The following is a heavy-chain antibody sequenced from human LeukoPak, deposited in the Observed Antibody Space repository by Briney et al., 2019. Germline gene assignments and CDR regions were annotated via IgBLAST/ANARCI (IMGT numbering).Heavy chain of an antibody. J-gene: IGHJ4*02. CDR3: AKMFLKLGADY. CDR2: ISGSGGSI. CDR1: GFTFSSYT. D-gene: IGHD3-16*01. Sequence: PGGSLRLSCAASGFTFSSYTMSWVRQAPGKGLEWVSAISGSGGSIYNADSVKGRFTISRDNSKNTLYLQMDSLRAEDTAVYYCAKMFLKLGADYWGQGTLVTVSS. V-gene: IGHV3-23*01.